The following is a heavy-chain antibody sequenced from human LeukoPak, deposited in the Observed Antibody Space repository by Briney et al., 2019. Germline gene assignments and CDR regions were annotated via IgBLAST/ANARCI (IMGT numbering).Heavy chain of an antibody. D-gene: IGHD2-15*01. J-gene: IGHJ6*02. CDR3: VRGYSFGPYGMDV. Sequence: GGSLRLSCSASGFPFSSYAMHWVRQAPGKGLEYVSAISDSGGSTYYADSVKGRITISRDNSKNTLYLQMSSLRAEDTAVYFCVRGYSFGPYGMDVWGQGTADPVSS. V-gene: IGHV3-64D*09. CDR2: ISDSGGST. CDR1: GFPFSSYA.